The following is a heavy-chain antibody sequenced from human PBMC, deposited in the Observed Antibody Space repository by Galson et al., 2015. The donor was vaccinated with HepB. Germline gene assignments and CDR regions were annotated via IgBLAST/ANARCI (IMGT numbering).Heavy chain of an antibody. CDR3: ARGGYCTNGVCYVYMDV. CDR2: MNPNSGNT. V-gene: IGHV1-8*01. CDR1: GSTFTGHD. D-gene: IGHD2-8*01. Sequence: SVKVSCKASGSTFTGHDINWVRQATGQGLEWMGWMNPNSGNTGYAQKFQDRISMTRDTSISTAYMELSSLRSEDTAVYYCARGGYCTNGVCYVYMDVWGRGTTVTVSS. J-gene: IGHJ6*03.